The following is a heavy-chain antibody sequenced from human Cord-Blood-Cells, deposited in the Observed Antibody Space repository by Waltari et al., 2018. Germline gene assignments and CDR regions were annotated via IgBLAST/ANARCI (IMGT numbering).Heavy chain of an antibody. V-gene: IGHV4-39*01. D-gene: IGHD3-10*01. CDR3: ARRILWFGEQDAFDI. CDR1: GGSISSSSYY. Sequence: QLQLQESGPGLVKPSETLSLTCTVSGGSISSSSYYWGWIRQPPGKGLEWIGSIYYRGSTHPTPSLKTRSTIAVDASKTQFSLKLGCVTGADTAVYYCARRILWFGEQDAFDIWGQGTMVTVSS. CDR2: IYYRGST. J-gene: IGHJ3*02.